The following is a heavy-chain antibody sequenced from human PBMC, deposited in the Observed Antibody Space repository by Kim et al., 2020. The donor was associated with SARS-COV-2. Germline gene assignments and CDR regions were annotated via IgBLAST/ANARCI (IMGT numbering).Heavy chain of an antibody. CDR1: GFTFSSYS. CDR2: ISSSSSTI. Sequence: GGSLRLSCAASGFTFSSYSMNWVRQAPGKGLEWVSYISSSSSTIYYADSVKGRFTISRDNAKNSLYLQMNSLRDEDTAVYYCARDQYYDILTGFITGDYYGMDVWGQGTTVTVSS. V-gene: IGHV3-48*02. CDR3: ARDQYYDILTGFITGDYYGMDV. D-gene: IGHD3-9*01. J-gene: IGHJ6*02.